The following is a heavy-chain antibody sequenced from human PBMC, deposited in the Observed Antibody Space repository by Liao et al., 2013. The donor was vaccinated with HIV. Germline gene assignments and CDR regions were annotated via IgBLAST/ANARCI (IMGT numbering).Heavy chain of an antibody. CDR1: GGSISRGRYS. CDR2: IYGSGST. Sequence: QLQLQESGSGLVKPSQTLFLTCAVSGGSISRGRYSWNWIRQPPGKSLEWIGYIYGSGSTNYNPSLKSRVTISVDTSKNQFSLKLSSVTAADTAVYYCARHVTAARYFDYWGQGTLVTVSS. D-gene: IGHD6-6*01. J-gene: IGHJ4*02. CDR3: ARHVTAARYFDY. V-gene: IGHV4-30-2*01.